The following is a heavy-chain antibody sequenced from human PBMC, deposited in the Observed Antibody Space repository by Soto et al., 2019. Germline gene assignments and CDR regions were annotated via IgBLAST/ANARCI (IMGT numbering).Heavy chain of an antibody. CDR1: GSTISIYD. Sequence: SETLSRNRTVSGSTISIYDWSCFRQSPGKGLEWIGYIYYSGSTNYNPSLKSRVTISVDTSKNQFSLKLSSVTAADTAVYYCARLNGYCVSTSCHGYYGMDVWGQGTTVT. D-gene: IGHD2-2*03. CDR3: ARLNGYCVSTSCHGYYGMDV. J-gene: IGHJ6*02. CDR2: IYYSGST. V-gene: IGHV4-59*01.